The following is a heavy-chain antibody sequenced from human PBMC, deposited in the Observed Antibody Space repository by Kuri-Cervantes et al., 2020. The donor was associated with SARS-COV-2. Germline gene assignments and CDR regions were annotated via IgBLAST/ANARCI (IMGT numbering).Heavy chain of an antibody. V-gene: IGHV5-51*01. CDR3: ARRIDDGDWDGMDV. J-gene: IGHJ6*02. Sequence: ETLSLTCKGSGYSFTCYWIGWVRQMPGKGLEWMGIIYPGDSDTRYSPSFQGQVTISADKSISTAYLQWSSLKASDTAMYYCARRIDDGDWDGMDVWGQGTTVTVSS. D-gene: IGHD4-17*01. CDR1: GYSFTCYW. CDR2: IYPGDSDT.